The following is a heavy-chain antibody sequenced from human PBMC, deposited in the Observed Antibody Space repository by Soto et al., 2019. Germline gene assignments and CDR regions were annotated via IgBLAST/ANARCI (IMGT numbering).Heavy chain of an antibody. Sequence: GESLKFSCQLSGYIFIAYWIGWLRQMPDKGLDWMGVIYPGDSDTRYNPSYQGQVTISADKSINTASLQWDSLKASDTAICCCASPASVDVTLGGYWGPGTLVTVSS. D-gene: IGHD3-16*01. CDR3: ASPASVDVTLGGY. J-gene: IGHJ4*02. V-gene: IGHV5-51*01. CDR2: IYPGDSDT. CDR1: GYIFIAYW.